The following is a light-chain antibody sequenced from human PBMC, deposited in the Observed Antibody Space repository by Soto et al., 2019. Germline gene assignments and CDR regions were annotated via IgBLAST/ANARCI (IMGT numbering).Light chain of an antibody. J-gene: IGLJ1*01. CDR2: EVT. Sequence: QSVLTQPASVSGSPGQSITISCTGTSSDVGSQKLVSWYQQHPGKAPKVMIYEVTKRPSGVSDRFSGSKSGNTASLTISGLQAEEEADYYCCSYVGARSYVFGSGTKVTVL. CDR1: SSDVGSQKL. CDR3: CSYVGARSYV. V-gene: IGLV2-23*02.